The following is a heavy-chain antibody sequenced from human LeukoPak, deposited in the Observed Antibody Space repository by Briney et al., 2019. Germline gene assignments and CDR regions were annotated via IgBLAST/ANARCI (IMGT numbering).Heavy chain of an antibody. CDR1: GFTFSSYA. Sequence: GGSLRLSCAASGFTFSSYAMSWVRQAPGKGLEWVSAISGSGGSTYYADSAKGRFTISRDNSKNTLYLQMNSLRAEDTAVYYCAKDRAKWELPDYWGQGTLVTVSS. D-gene: IGHD1-26*01. CDR3: AKDRAKWELPDY. CDR2: ISGSGGST. V-gene: IGHV3-23*01. J-gene: IGHJ4*02.